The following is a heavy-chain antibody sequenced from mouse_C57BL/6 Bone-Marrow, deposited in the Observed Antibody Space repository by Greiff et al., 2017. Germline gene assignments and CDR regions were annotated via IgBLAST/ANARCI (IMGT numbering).Heavy chain of an antibody. D-gene: IGHD1-1*01. CDR3: ARGDYGSSYWYFDV. CDR1: GYTFTAYY. CDR2: IYPGSGNT. J-gene: IGHJ1*03. Sequence: QVQLQQSGAELVRPGASVKLSCKASGYTFTAYYINWVKQRPGQGLEWIARIYPGSGNTYYNEKFKGKATLTAEKSSSTAYMQLSSLTSEDSAVYFCARGDYGSSYWYFDVWGTGTTVTVSS. V-gene: IGHV1-76*01.